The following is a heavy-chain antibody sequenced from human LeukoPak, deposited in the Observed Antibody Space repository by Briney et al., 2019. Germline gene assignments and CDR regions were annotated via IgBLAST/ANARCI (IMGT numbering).Heavy chain of an antibody. CDR3: ARVRDYYASSDYSDY. D-gene: IGHD3-22*01. CDR1: GYTFTSYY. Sequence: ASMKVSCKTSGYTFTSYYVSWVRQAPGQGLEWMGWTSGYNAKTKYVQKFQGRITMTIDTSTTTAYTELRSLTSDDTAVYYCARVRDYYASSDYSDYWGQGTLVTVSS. J-gene: IGHJ4*02. V-gene: IGHV1-18*04. CDR2: TSGYNAKT.